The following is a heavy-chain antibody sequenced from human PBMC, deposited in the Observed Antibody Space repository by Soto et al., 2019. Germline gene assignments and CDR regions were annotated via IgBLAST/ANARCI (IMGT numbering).Heavy chain of an antibody. V-gene: IGHV1-69*02. J-gene: IGHJ6*03. CDR3: ASRLRFLEWLPRYYYYYMDV. CDR2: TIPILGIA. Sequence: ASVKVSCKASGGTFSSYTISWVRQAPGQGLEWMGRTIPILGIANYAQKFQGRVTITADKSTSTAYMELSSLRSEDTAVYYCASRLRFLEWLPRYYYYYMDVWGKGTTVTVSS. D-gene: IGHD3-3*01. CDR1: GGTFSSYT.